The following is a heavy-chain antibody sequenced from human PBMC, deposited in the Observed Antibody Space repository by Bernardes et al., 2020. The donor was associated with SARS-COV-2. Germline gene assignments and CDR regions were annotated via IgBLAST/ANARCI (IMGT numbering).Heavy chain of an antibody. CDR3: ARVLSNWYFDL. Sequence: GGSLRLSCAASGFTVSSNYMSWVRQAPGKGLEWVSVIYSGGSTYYADSVKGRFTISRDNSKNTLFLQMNSLRGEDTAVYYCARVLSNWYFDLWGRGTRVTVSS. CDR1: GFTVSSNY. D-gene: IGHD3-16*02. J-gene: IGHJ2*01. V-gene: IGHV3-53*01. CDR2: IYSGGST.